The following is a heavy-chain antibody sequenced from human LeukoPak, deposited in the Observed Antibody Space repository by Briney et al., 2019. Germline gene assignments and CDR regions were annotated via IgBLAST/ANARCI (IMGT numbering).Heavy chain of an antibody. V-gene: IGHV1-2*02. D-gene: IGHD3-3*01. CDR2: INPNSGGT. CDR3: ARDWSGYYGFDH. Sequence: ASVKVSCKASGYTFTGYYMHWVRQAPGQGLEWMGWINPNSGGTNYAQKFQGRVTMTRDTSISTAYMELSRLRSDDTAVYYCARDWSGYYGFDHWGQGTLVTVSS. CDR1: GYTFTGYY. J-gene: IGHJ4*02.